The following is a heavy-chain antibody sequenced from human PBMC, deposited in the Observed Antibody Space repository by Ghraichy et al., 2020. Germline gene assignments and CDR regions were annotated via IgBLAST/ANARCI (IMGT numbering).Heavy chain of an antibody. V-gene: IGHV3-33*01. CDR3: ARIRKVCSGGSCYSYGMDV. CDR1: GFTFSDYG. D-gene: IGHD2-15*01. CDR2: IWDDGSHE. J-gene: IGHJ6*02. Sequence: GGSLRLSCTASGFTFSDYGMHWVRQAPGKGLQWVAVIWDDGSHEDYADSVKGRFTISRDNSKNTLYLQMDSLRGEDTAVYYCARIRKVCSGGSCYSYGMDVWGQGTTVTVSS.